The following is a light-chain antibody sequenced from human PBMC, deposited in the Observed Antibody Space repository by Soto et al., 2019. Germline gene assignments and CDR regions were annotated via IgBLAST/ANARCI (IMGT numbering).Light chain of an antibody. Sequence: EIVLTQSPATLSLSPGERATLSCRASETVGNYLAWYQQKPGQVPRLLIYNASNRATSVPVRFSGSGSGTEFTLTISSLEPEDFAVYYCQQRGNWPLPWTFGQGTKVDIK. J-gene: IGKJ1*01. CDR1: ETVGNY. V-gene: IGKV3-11*01. CDR2: NAS. CDR3: QQRGNWPLPWT.